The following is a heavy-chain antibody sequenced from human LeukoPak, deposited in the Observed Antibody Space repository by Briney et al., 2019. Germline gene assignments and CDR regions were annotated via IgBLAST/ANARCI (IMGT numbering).Heavy chain of an antibody. V-gene: IGHV4-59*08. Sequence: SETLSLTCTVSGGSISSYYWSWIRQPPGKGLEWIGYIYYSGSTNYNPSLKSRVTISVDTSKNQFSLKLSSVTAADTAVYYCARRDGSHFDYWGQGTLVTVSS. CDR1: GGSISSYY. CDR2: IYYSGST. CDR3: ARRDGSHFDY. J-gene: IGHJ4*02. D-gene: IGHD1-26*01.